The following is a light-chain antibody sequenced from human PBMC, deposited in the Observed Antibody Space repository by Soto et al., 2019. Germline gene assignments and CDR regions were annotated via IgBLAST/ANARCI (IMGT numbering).Light chain of an antibody. CDR3: QSYDSSLSGWV. CDR2: GNS. V-gene: IGLV1-40*01. CDR1: SSNIGAGYD. J-gene: IGLJ3*02. Sequence: QSVLTQPPSVSGAPGQRVTISCTGSSSNIGAGYDVHWYQQLPGTAPKLLIYGNSNRPSGVPDRFSVSKSGTSASLAITGLGAEDEADYYCQSYDSSLSGWVFGGGTKLTVL.